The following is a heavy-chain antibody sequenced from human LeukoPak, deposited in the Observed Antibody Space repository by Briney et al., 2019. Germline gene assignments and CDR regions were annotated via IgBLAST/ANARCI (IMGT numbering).Heavy chain of an antibody. CDR2: ISYDGSNK. V-gene: IGHV3-30*04. CDR1: GFTFSSYA. Sequence: PVRSLRLPCAASGFTFSSYAIHWVRQAPGKGLEWVAGISYDGSNKYYADSVKGRFTISRDNSKNTLYLQMNSLRAEDTAVYNCARGMKALVMVYARTKSYFDCWGQGTLVTVSS. CDR3: ARGMKALVMVYARTKSYFDC. J-gene: IGHJ4*02. D-gene: IGHD2-8*01.